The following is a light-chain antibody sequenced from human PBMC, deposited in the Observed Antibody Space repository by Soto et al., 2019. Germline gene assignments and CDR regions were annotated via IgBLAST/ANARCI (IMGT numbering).Light chain of an antibody. CDR3: SSYTTSAPYV. CDR1: SRDVGAYNF. Sequence: QAARTQPASVSGSPGQSITISCTGTSRDVGAYNFVSWYQHHPGRAPKLIIYEVTIRPSGVSNRFSGSKSGNTASLTISGLQAEDEADYYCSSYTTSAPYVFGSGTKVTVL. J-gene: IGLJ1*01. CDR2: EVT. V-gene: IGLV2-14*01.